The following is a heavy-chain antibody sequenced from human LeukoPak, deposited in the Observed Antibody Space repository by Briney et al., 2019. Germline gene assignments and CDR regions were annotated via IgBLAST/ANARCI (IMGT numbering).Heavy chain of an antibody. Sequence: ASVKVSCKASGYTFTSYGISWVRQAPGQGLEWMGWISAYNGNTNYAQKLQGRVTITADKSTSTAYMELSSLRSEDTAVYYCARDRYCSSTSCYRRAPTWGQGTLVTVSS. V-gene: IGHV1-18*01. CDR3: ARDRYCSSTSCYRRAPT. CDR1: GYTFTSYG. CDR2: ISAYNGNT. D-gene: IGHD2-2*02. J-gene: IGHJ5*02.